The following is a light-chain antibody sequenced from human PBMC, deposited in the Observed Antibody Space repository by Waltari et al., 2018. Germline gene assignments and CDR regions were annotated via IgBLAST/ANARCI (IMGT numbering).Light chain of an antibody. CDR3: QQYYSYV. Sequence: DIQMTQSPSTLSASVGDRVTITCRASQRLTNWLAWYQQKPGKAPKVLIYKTSILESGVPSRFSGSGSGTEFTLTISSLQPDDFATYYCQQYYSYVFGQWTKLEIK. V-gene: IGKV1-5*03. J-gene: IGKJ2*01. CDR2: KTS. CDR1: QRLTNW.